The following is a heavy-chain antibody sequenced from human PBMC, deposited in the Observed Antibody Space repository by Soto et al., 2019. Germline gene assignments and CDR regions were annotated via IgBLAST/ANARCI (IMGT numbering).Heavy chain of an antibody. D-gene: IGHD6-19*01. CDR2: IWYDGTKK. CDR3: AREVVTAVAVSVKCCHP. Sequence: GKGLEWVSFIWYDGTKKFYANSVKGRSTISKDNSNNILYLQMSGLRAEDTAVYYCAREVVTAVAVSVKCCHPWGKGTLVT. V-gene: IGHV3-33*01. J-gene: IGHJ5*02.